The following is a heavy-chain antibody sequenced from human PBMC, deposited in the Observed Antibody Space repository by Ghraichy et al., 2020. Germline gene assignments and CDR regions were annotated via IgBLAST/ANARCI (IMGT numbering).Heavy chain of an antibody. Sequence: GGSLRLSCAASGFTVTTSYMNWVRQAPGKGLEWVSIIYSGGDTDYADSVKGRFTISRDNSKDTRYLQMNSVRAEDTAVYYCSRWPGYYDSSDYWGQGILVTVSS. CDR2: IYSGGDT. D-gene: IGHD3-22*01. CDR1: GFTVTTSY. J-gene: IGHJ4*02. V-gene: IGHV3-53*01. CDR3: SRWPGYYDSSDY.